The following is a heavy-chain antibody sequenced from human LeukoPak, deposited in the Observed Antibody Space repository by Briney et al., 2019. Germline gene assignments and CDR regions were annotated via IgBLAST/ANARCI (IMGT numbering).Heavy chain of an antibody. D-gene: IGHD3-22*01. CDR1: GYTFTNYG. CDR3: ARTPYYEGAEYFQH. V-gene: IGHV1-18*01. J-gene: IGHJ1*01. Sequence: ASVKVSCKASGYTFTNYGITWVRQAPGQGPEWMGWISPYNGNTKYAQKVQGRVTMTTDTSTSTAYMELRSLRSDDTAVYYCARTPYYEGAEYFQHWGQGTLVTVSS. CDR2: ISPYNGNT.